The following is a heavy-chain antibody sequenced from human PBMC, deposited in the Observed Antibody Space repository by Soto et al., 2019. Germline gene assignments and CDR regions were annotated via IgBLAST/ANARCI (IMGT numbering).Heavy chain of an antibody. CDR2: ISGSGGNT. D-gene: IGHD3-3*01. V-gene: IGHV3-23*01. Sequence: EVQLLASGGGLVQPGGSLRLSCAASGFTFSTYAMSWVRQAPGKGLEWVSGISGSGGNTYYADSVKGRFTISRDNSKNTLYLQMNSLRAEDTAVYYCAKQPPYDFWNGYSNWFDPWCQGTLVTVSS. CDR1: GFTFSTYA. J-gene: IGHJ5*02. CDR3: AKQPPYDFWNGYSNWFDP.